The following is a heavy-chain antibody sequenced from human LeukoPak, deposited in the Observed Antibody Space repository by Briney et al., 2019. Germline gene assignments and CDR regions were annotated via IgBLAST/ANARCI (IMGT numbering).Heavy chain of an antibody. CDR3: ARDYDFWSGYYTGLLPTTGYGMDV. Sequence: GRSLRLSCAASGFTFSSYAMHWVRQAPGKGLEWVAVISYDGSNKYYADSVKGRFTISRDNSKNTLYLQMNSLRAEDTAVYYCARDYDFWSGYYTGLLPTTGYGMDVWGQGTTVTVSS. CDR2: ISYDGSNK. J-gene: IGHJ6*02. D-gene: IGHD3-3*01. V-gene: IGHV3-30-3*01. CDR1: GFTFSSYA.